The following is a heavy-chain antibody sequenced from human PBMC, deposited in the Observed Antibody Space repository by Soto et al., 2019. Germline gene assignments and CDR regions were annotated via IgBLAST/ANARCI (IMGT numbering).Heavy chain of an antibody. D-gene: IGHD6-19*01. CDR3: AKGLSSGWSGYFDY. V-gene: IGHV3-30*18. CDR2: ISYDGSNK. Sequence: GGSMRLSCAASGFTFSSYGMHWVRQAPGKGLEWVAVISYDGSNKYYADSVKGRFTISRDNSKNTLYLQMNSLRAEDTAVYYCAKGLSSGWSGYFDYWGQGTLVTVSS. J-gene: IGHJ4*02. CDR1: GFTFSSYG.